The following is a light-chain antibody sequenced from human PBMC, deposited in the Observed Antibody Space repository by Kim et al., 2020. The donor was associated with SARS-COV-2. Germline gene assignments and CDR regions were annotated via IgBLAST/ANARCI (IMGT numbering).Light chain of an antibody. CDR1: TSNIGTND. J-gene: IGLJ2*01. CDR3: ATWDRSLTAVV. V-gene: IGLV1-51*01. CDR2: DNS. Sequence: QSALTQPPSVSAAPGQRVTISCSGTTSNIGTNDVSWYQQFSGAAPKLLIHDNSDRPPGIPDRFSGSKSGTSATLDITGLQTGDEADYYCATWDRSLTAVVFGGGTKSPS.